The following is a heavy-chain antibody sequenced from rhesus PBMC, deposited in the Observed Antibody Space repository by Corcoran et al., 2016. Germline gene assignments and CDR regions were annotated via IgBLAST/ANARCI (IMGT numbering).Heavy chain of an antibody. CDR3: ARGGSSYAIDY. CDR1: GGSISDSHR. CDR2: IYGSSTST. J-gene: IGHJ4*01. Sequence: QVQLQESGPGVVKPSEPLSLTCAVSGGSISDSHRWSWIRQPPGKGLEWIGYIYGSSTSTNYNPSLKSRVTISKDTSKNQFSLKLSSVTAADTAVYYCARGGSSYAIDYWGQGVLVTVSS. D-gene: IGHD4-29*01. V-gene: IGHV4S10*01.